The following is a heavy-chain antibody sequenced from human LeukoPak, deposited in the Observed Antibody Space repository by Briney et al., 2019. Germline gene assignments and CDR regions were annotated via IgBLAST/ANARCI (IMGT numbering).Heavy chain of an antibody. CDR2: INPSGGST. CDR3: ARDRFPYSGVLNQPERNSRNWFDP. D-gene: IGHD3-10*01. Sequence: GASVKVSCKASGYTFTSYYMHWVRQAPGQGLEWMGIINPSGGSTSYAQKFQGRVTMTRDTSTSTVYMELSSLRSEDTAFYYCARDRFPYSGVLNQPERNSRNWFDPWGQGTLVTVSS. J-gene: IGHJ5*02. V-gene: IGHV1-46*01. CDR1: GYTFTSYY.